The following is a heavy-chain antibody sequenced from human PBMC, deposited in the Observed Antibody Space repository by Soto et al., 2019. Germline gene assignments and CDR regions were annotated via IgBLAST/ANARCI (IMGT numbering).Heavy chain of an antibody. J-gene: IGHJ6*02. V-gene: IGHV1-69*13. Sequence: GASVKVSCKASGGTFSSYAISWVRQAPGQGLEWMGGIIPIFGTANYAQKFQGRVTITADESTSTAYMELSSLRSEDTAVYYCARDRFSPNSYDYYYYGMDVWGQGTTVTVSS. CDR2: IIPIFGTA. CDR1: GGTFSSYA. D-gene: IGHD5-18*01. CDR3: ARDRFSPNSYDYYYYGMDV.